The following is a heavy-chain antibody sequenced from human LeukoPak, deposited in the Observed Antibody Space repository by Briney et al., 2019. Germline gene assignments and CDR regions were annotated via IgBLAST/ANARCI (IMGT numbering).Heavy chain of an antibody. V-gene: IGHV4-4*02. Sequence: SETLSLTCAVSVGSISSGNWWTWVRQSPGKGLEWIGEIYHNGTLNYNPSLKSRVTISADSFKNHFSLKLISVTAADTAVYYCATAPILRGEGGEHYKYGMDVWGQGTTVIVSS. CDR3: ATAPILRGEGGEHYKYGMDV. CDR2: IYHNGTL. D-gene: IGHD2-2*02. CDR1: VGSISSGNW. J-gene: IGHJ6*02.